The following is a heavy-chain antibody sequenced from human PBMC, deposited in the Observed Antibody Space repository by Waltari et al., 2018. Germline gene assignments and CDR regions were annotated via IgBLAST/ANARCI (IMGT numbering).Heavy chain of an antibody. CDR1: GGALSSYA. V-gene: IGHV1-69*05. D-gene: IGHD6-19*01. CDR2: MIPMFGAP. CDR3: ATSSSGWYQDASDV. J-gene: IGHJ3*01. Sequence: QVQLVQSGAEVKKPGSSVRVSCKASGGALSSYASRWVRQAPGQGLEWMGGMIPMFGAPNYAQKCQGRITITTDESTRTDDMELSSLRSDDTAVYFCATSSSGWYQDASDVWGHGTLVTV.